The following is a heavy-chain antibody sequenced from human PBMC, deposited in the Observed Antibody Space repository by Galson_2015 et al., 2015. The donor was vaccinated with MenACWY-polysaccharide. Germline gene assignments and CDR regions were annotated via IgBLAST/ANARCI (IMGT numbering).Heavy chain of an antibody. J-gene: IGHJ6*02. Sequence: SLRLSCAASGFPFSGYWMTWIRQAPGKGLEWVANIKKSGTENYYVDSVGGRFTVSRDNAENSLYLQMNSLRAEATAAYYCARARSWSGYLGLDFSGQGTMVTVSS. V-gene: IGHV3-7*01. CDR1: GFPFSGYW. D-gene: IGHD3-3*01. CDR3: ARARSWSGYLGLDF. CDR2: IKKSGTEN.